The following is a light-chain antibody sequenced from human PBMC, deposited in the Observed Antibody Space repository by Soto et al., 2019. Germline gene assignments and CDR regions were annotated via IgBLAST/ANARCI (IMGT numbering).Light chain of an antibody. CDR2: DAS. J-gene: IGKJ2*01. Sequence: DIQMTQSPSTLSASVGDRVTITCRASQRVTNWLSWYQQKPGKAPKLLIYDASNLETGVTSRFSGSGSGTEFPHTISSLQPEDFATYYCQQYNSYSYTIGQGTRLDI. CDR3: QQYNSYSYT. CDR1: QRVTNW. V-gene: IGKV1-5*01.